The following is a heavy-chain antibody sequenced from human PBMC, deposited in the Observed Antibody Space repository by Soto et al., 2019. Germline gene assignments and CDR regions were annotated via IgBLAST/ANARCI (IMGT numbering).Heavy chain of an antibody. V-gene: IGHV1-8*01. J-gene: IGHJ5*02. CDR1: RYTFTSCD. CDR2: MNPNSGNT. D-gene: IGHD6-13*01. CDR3: ARSFPAGDNWFDP. Sequence: QVQLVQYGAEVKKPGASVKVSCKASRYTFTSCDISWVRQATGQGLEWMGWMNPNSGNTGYAQKFQGRVTMTRNTSISTAYMELSSLRSEDTAVYYCARSFPAGDNWFDPWGQGTLVTVSS.